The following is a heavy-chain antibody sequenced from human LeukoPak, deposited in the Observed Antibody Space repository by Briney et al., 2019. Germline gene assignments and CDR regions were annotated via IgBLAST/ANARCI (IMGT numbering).Heavy chain of an antibody. CDR3: AKSYLGPFGPAPLDY. J-gene: IGHJ4*02. Sequence: SVKVSCKASGGTFSSYAISWVRQAPGQGLEWMGGIIPIFGTANYAQKFQGRVTITADESTSTAYMELSSLRAEDTAVYYCAKSYLGPFGPAPLDYWGQGTLVTVSS. CDR1: GGTFSSYA. CDR2: IIPIFGTA. V-gene: IGHV1-69*13. D-gene: IGHD2-21*01.